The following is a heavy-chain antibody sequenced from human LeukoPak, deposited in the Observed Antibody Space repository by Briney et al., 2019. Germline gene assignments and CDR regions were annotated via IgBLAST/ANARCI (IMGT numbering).Heavy chain of an antibody. D-gene: IGHD5-12*01. V-gene: IGHV5-51*01. CDR1: GYSFTSFW. CDR2: IYPGDSDT. Sequence: KNGASLKISCKASGYSFTSFWIGWVRQMPGRALEWMVIIYPGDSDTRFSPSFQGQVTISADKSISTAYLQWNSLKASDTAMYYCARHLFSLVAAIEGAFDIWGQGTMVTVSS. CDR3: ARHLFSLVAAIEGAFDI. J-gene: IGHJ3*02.